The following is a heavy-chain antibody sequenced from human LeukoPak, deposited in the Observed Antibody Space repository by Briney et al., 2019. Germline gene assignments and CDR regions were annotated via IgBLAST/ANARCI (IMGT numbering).Heavy chain of an antibody. Sequence: GGSLRLSCAASGFTFSSYSMNWVRQAPGKGLDWVSYISSSSSTIYYADSVKGRFTISRDNAKNSLYLQMNSLRAEDTAVYYCARPRREWLYALDIWGQGTMVTVSS. V-gene: IGHV3-48*01. J-gene: IGHJ3*02. CDR1: GFTFSSYS. D-gene: IGHD3-22*01. CDR3: ARPRREWLYALDI. CDR2: ISSSSSTI.